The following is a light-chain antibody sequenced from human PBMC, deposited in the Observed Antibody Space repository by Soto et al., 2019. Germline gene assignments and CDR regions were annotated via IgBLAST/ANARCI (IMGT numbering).Light chain of an antibody. CDR3: QQSYSTPPA. J-gene: IGKJ1*01. V-gene: IGKV1-39*01. CDR1: QSISSY. Sequence: DIQMTQSPSSLSASVGDRVTITCRASQSISSYLNWYQQKPGKAPKLLIYAASSLQSGVPSRFSCSGSGTDFTLTIRSLQPEDFATYFCQQSYSTPPAFGQGTKGEIK. CDR2: AAS.